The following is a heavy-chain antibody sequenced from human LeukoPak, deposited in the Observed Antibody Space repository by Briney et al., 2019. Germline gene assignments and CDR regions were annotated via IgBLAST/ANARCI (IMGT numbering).Heavy chain of an antibody. D-gene: IGHD3-10*01. V-gene: IGHV3-11*01. Sequence: PGGSLRLSCAASGISFSDYYMSWIRQASGKGLEWVSYISSSGGTIYYADSVKGRFTISRDNANNSLYLQMNSLRADDTAVYYCARGGSGSYNYYYYGMDVWGQGTTVTVSS. CDR2: ISSSGGTI. CDR3: ARGGSGSYNYYYYGMDV. J-gene: IGHJ6*02. CDR1: GISFSDYY.